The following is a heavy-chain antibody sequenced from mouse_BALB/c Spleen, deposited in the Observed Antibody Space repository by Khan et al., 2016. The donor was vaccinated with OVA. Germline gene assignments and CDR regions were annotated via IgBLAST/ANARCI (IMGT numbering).Heavy chain of an antibody. CDR3: ARGDGYYEYFDY. V-gene: IGHV1-81*01. J-gene: IGHJ2*01. CDR1: GYTFTYYV. CDR2: IYPGSDNA. D-gene: IGHD2-3*01. Sequence: VELVESGPELVKPGASVKMSCKASGYTFTYYVITWVKQRTGQGLEWIGEIYPGSDNAYYNERFTGKATLTADKSSNTTHMPLSSLTSEDSAVYICARGDGYYEYFDYWGQVTTRTVSS.